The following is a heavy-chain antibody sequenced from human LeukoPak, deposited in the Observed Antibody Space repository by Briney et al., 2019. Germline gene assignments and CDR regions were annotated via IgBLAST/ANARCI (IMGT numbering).Heavy chain of an antibody. D-gene: IGHD5-12*01. CDR3: VTDVSGSLGD. CDR1: GFTFSSYN. V-gene: IGHV3-7*05. Sequence: GGSLRLSCTASGFTFSSYNMNWVRQAPGKGLEWVANIKQDGSEKHYVDSVKGRFTISRDNAKNSLYLQMSSLRAEDTAVYHCVTDVSGSLGDWGQGTLVTVSS. J-gene: IGHJ4*02. CDR2: IKQDGSEK.